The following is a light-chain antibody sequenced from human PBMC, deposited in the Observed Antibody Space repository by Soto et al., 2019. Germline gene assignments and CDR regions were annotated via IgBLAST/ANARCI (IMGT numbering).Light chain of an antibody. CDR3: QQYGSSPLT. CDR2: GAS. J-gene: IGKJ4*01. Sequence: EIVLTQSPGTLSLSPWERATLSCRASQTVSSFYLAWYQQKPGQAPRLLIYGASSRATGIPDRFSGSGSATDFTLTISRLEPEDFAVYYCQQYGSSPLTFGGGTKVDIK. CDR1: QTVSSFY. V-gene: IGKV3-20*01.